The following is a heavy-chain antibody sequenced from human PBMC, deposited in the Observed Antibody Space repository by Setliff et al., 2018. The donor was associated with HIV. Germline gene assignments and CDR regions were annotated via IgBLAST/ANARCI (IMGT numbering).Heavy chain of an antibody. Sequence: ASVTVSCKASGYTFTSYGISWVRQAPGQGLEWMGWISAYNGNTNYAQKLQGRVTMTTDTSTSTAYMELRSLRSDDTAVYYCARIPRRDGYNWGFDYWGQGALVTVSS. D-gene: IGHD5-12*01. CDR1: GYTFTSYG. J-gene: IGHJ4*02. CDR3: ARIPRRDGYNWGFDY. V-gene: IGHV1-18*01. CDR2: ISAYNGNT.